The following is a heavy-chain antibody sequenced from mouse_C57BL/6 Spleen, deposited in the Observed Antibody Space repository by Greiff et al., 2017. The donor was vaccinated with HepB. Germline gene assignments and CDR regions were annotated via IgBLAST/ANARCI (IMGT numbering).Heavy chain of an antibody. Sequence: VQLQQPGAELVMPGASVKLSCKASGYTFTSYWMHWVKQRPGQGLEWIGEIDPSDSYTNYNQKFKGKSTLSVDKSSSTAYMQRSSLTSEDSAVYYCARKGDWGERAFAYWGQGTLVTVSA. V-gene: IGHV1-69*01. CDR3: ARKGDWGERAFAY. CDR2: IDPSDSYT. D-gene: IGHD4-1*01. J-gene: IGHJ3*01. CDR1: GYTFTSYW.